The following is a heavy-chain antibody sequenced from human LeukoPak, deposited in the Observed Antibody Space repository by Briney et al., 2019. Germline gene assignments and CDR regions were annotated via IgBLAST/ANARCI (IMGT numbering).Heavy chain of an antibody. D-gene: IGHD2-2*01. CDR3: ARAVEYQLPHAFDI. CDR2: IYYSGST. V-gene: IGHV4-59*01. J-gene: IGHJ3*02. Sequence: SETLSLTCTVSGGSISSYYWSWIRQPPRKGLEWIGYIYYSGSTNYNPSLKSRVTISVDTSKNQFSLKLSSVTAADTAVYYCARAVEYQLPHAFDIWGQGTMVTVSS. CDR1: GGSISSYY.